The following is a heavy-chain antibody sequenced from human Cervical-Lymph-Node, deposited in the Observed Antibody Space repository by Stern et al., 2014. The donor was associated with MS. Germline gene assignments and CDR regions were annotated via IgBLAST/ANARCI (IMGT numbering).Heavy chain of an antibody. D-gene: IGHD1-7*01. Sequence: QVQLVQSGGGVVQPGRSLRLSCAASGFTFSNSGMHWVRQAPGKGLEWPAVIWHDGNKKYYADSVKGRFTISRDNSKNTLFLQMSSLTAEDTALYYCARGNWNYEGMGYWGQGTLVTVSS. V-gene: IGHV3-33*01. CDR1: GFTFSNSG. CDR3: ARGNWNYEGMGY. J-gene: IGHJ4*02. CDR2: IWHDGNKK.